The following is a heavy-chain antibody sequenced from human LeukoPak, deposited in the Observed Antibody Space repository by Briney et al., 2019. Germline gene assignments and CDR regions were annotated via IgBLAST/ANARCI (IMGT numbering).Heavy chain of an antibody. J-gene: IGHJ5*02. D-gene: IGHD2-2*01. V-gene: IGHV4-4*07. Sequence: SETLSLTCTISGGSISSDYWGWIRQPPGKGLEWIGRVYTSGSTTYNPSLKSRVTMSVDTSKNQFSLKLNSVTAADTAVYYCARDLRACSSTSCYFSWFDPWGQGTLVTVSS. CDR3: ARDLRACSSTSCYFSWFDP. CDR1: GGSISSDY. CDR2: VYTSGST.